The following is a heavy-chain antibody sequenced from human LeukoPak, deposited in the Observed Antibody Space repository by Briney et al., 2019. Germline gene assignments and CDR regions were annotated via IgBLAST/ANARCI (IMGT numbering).Heavy chain of an antibody. CDR1: GFTFSSYA. J-gene: IGHJ6*02. Sequence: PGGSLRLSCAASGFTFSSYAMSWVRQAPGKGLEWVANIKQDGSEKYYVDSVKGRFTISRDNAKNSLYLQMNSLRAEDTAVYYCARLVSEYYDFWSGYYQDVWGQGTTVTVSS. CDR3: ARLVSEYYDFWSGYYQDV. V-gene: IGHV3-7*01. CDR2: IKQDGSEK. D-gene: IGHD3-3*01.